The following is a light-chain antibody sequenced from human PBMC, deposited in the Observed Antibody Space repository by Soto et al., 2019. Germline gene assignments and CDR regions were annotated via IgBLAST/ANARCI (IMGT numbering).Light chain of an antibody. J-gene: IGLJ2*01. CDR2: GNS. V-gene: IGLV1-40*01. CDR3: QSYDSSLSGPYVV. Sequence: QSVLTQPPSVSGAPGQRVTISCTGSSSNIGAGYDVHWYQQLPGTAPKLLIYGNSNRPSGVPDRFSGSKSGTSASLALTGLHAEDESDYYCQSYDSSLSGPYVVFGGGTKLTVL. CDR1: SSNIGAGYD.